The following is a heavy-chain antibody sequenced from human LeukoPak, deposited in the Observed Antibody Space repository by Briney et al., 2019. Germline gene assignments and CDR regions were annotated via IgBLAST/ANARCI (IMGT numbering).Heavy chain of an antibody. D-gene: IGHD3-22*01. CDR3: ARGDYYDSSGYYYRHFDY. J-gene: IGHJ4*02. V-gene: IGHV4-34*01. CDR1: GGSFSGYY. Sequence: SETLSLTCAVYGGSFSGYYWSWIRQPPGKGLEWIGEISHSGSTNYNPSLKSRVTILIDTSKNQFSLKLSSVTAADTAVYYCARGDYYDSSGYYYRHFDYWGQGTLVTVSS. CDR2: ISHSGST.